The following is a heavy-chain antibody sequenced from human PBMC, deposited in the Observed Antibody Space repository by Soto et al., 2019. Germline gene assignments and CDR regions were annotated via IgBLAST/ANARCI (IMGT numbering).Heavy chain of an antibody. D-gene: IGHD3-3*01. V-gene: IGHV3-30*03. J-gene: IGHJ6*02. CDR1: EFTFSAYG. Sequence: PGGSLRLSCAASEFTFSAYGMHWVRQAPGKGLEWVATISSDGSHEYYAESVKGRFTISRDNSHDTLSLHIKSLRPEDTAVYHCARAQRLFGVVSAYHYFYFGMAVWGQGTPVTVSS. CDR2: ISSDGSHE. CDR3: ARAQRLFGVVSAYHYFYFGMAV.